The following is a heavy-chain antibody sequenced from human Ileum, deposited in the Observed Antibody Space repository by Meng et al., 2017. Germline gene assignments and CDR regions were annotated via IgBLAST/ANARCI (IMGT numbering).Heavy chain of an antibody. D-gene: IGHD3-22*01. CDR3: ARDGIYYDSSGYSDDYDY. J-gene: IGHJ4*02. CDR1: GYTFTGYY. V-gene: IGHV1-2*02. CDR2: INPNSGGT. Sequence: ASVKVSCKASGYTFTGYYMHWVRQAPGQGREWMGWINPNSGGTNYAQKFQGRVTMTRDTSIRTAYMELSRLRSDDTGVYYWARDGIYYDSSGYSDDYDYWGQGTLVTVSS.